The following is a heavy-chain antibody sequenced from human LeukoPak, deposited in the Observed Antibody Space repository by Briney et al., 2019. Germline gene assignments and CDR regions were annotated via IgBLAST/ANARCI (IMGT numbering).Heavy chain of an antibody. CDR1: GGSISSGDYY. CDR3: ARGGTRTYDFWNGSENLLDY. V-gene: IGHV4-30-4*08. Sequence: SQTLSLTCTVSGGSISSGDYYWSWIRQPPGKGLEWIGYIYYSGSTYYNPSLKSRVTISVDTSKNQFSLKLSSVTAADTAVYYCARGGTRTYDFWNGSENLLDYWGQGTLVTVSS. CDR2: IYYSGST. D-gene: IGHD3-3*01. J-gene: IGHJ4*02.